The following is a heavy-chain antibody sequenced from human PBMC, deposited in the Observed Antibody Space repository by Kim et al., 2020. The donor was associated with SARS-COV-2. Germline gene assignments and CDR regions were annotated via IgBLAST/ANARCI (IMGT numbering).Heavy chain of an antibody. J-gene: IGHJ4*02. V-gene: IGHV3-74*01. D-gene: IGHD6-13*01. Sequence: NGDFVKGRFTISRDNAKNPVYLQMNRQRAEDTAVYYCATVISSWSYPDYWGQGTLVTVSS. CDR3: ATVISSWSYPDY.